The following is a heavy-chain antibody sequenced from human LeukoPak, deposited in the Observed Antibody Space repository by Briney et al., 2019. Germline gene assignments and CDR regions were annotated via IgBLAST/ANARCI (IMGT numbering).Heavy chain of an antibody. J-gene: IGHJ4*02. D-gene: IGHD1-26*01. CDR3: ARVGRLAPLDY. CDR2: IIPILGIA. Sequence: ASVKVSCKASGGTFSSYAISWVRQAPGQGLEWMGRIIPILGIANYAQKFQGRVTITADKSTSTAYMELSSLRSEDTAVYYCARVGRLAPLDYWGQGTLVTVSS. V-gene: IGHV1-69*04. CDR1: GGTFSSYA.